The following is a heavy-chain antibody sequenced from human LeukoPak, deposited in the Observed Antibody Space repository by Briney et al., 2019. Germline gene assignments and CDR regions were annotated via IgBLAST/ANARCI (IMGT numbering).Heavy chain of an antibody. J-gene: IGHJ5*02. CDR1: RYTFTIYG. CDR2: ISAYNGNI. V-gene: IGHV1-18*01. Sequence: ASVKVSCKASRYTFTIYGISCGRLAPGEGPEWMGWISAYNGNINYAQKLQGRVTMTTDTSTSTAYMELRSLRSDDTAGYYPAVVGMWFREVMGWCDHCGQGTLVTVSS. CDR3: AVVGMWFREVMGWCDH. D-gene: IGHD3-16*01.